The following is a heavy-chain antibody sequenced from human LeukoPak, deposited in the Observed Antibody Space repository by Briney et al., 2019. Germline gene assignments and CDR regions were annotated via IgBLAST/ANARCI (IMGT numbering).Heavy chain of an antibody. CDR1: GYNFSSYW. CDR3: ARHGDSSGYYQDLDY. J-gene: IGHJ4*02. Sequence: GESLKISCKGSGYNFSSYWIAWVRQMPGKGLEWMGIIYPGDSDTRYSPSFQGQVTISADKSISTAYLQWSSLKASDTAMYYCARHGDSSGYYQDLDYWGQGTLVTVSS. V-gene: IGHV5-51*01. CDR2: IYPGDSDT. D-gene: IGHD3-22*01.